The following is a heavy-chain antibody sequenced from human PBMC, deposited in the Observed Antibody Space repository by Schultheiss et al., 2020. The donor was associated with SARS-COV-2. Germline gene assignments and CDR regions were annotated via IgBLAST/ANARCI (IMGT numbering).Heavy chain of an antibody. CDR1: GFTFSTYT. CDR2: ISYDGTNK. CDR3: ANSIAETAMGPFDY. Sequence: GGSLRLSCAASGFTFSTYTIHWVRQAPGKGLEWVALISYDGTNKYYADSVKGRFTISRDNSKNTLYLQMNSLRAEDTAVYYCANSIAETAMGPFDYWGQGTLVTVSS. J-gene: IGHJ4*02. D-gene: IGHD2-21*02. V-gene: IGHV3-30*04.